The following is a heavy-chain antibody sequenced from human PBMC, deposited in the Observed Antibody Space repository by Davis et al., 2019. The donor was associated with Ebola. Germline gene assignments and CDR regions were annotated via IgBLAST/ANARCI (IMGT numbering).Heavy chain of an antibody. CDR2: INRDGSTT. Sequence: SLKISCAASGFTFSSYWMHWVRQAPGKGLVWVSCINRDGSTTTYADSVKGRFTISRDNAKNTLYLQMNNLRVEDTAVYYCATLPGYYWGQGTLVTVSS. J-gene: IGHJ4*02. CDR1: GFTFSSYW. V-gene: IGHV3-74*03. D-gene: IGHD1-26*01. CDR3: ATLPGYY.